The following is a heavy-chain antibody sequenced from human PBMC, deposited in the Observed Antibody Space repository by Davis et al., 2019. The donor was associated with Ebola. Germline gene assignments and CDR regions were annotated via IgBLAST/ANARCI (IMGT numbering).Heavy chain of an antibody. Sequence: PSETLSLTCNVSGDSIDDHFWNWIRQPAGKGLEWIGRVYGSGSTNYNPSLMSRVSVSMDTSKNQFYLKLTSVTAADTAVYYCARDRDYYHEGVFDIWGQGTMVTVSS. CDR1: GDSIDDHF. J-gene: IGHJ3*02. CDR3: ARDRDYYHEGVFDI. V-gene: IGHV4-4*07. D-gene: IGHD3-22*01. CDR2: VYGSGST.